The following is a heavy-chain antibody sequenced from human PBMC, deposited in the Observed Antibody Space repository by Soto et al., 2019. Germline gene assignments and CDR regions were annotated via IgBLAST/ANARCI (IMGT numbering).Heavy chain of an antibody. CDR1: GGSISNYY. CDR3: ASGGNWFDT. V-gene: IGHV4-59*01. D-gene: IGHD3-16*01. Sequence: SETLSLTCNVSGGSISNYYWTWVRQSPEKGLEWIGYMYYNGNINYNPSLKSRVTISIDTSKNQFSLTLKSVTAADTAVYYCASGGNWFDTWGQGVLVTVSS. CDR2: MYYNGNI. J-gene: IGHJ5*02.